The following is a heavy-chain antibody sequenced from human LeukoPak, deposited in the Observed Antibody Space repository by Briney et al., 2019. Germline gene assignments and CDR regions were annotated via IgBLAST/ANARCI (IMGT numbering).Heavy chain of an antibody. J-gene: IGHJ4*02. D-gene: IGHD1-1*01. CDR2: IKPDGSDK. CDR3: GRGGNWNDF. Sequence: GGSLRLSCVASGFTFSSYWMSWVRQAPGKGLEWVANIKPDGSDKDYVDSVKGRFSISRDNSKNLLYLQMNVLRAEDTAVYYCGRGGNWNDFWGQGTPVTVSS. V-gene: IGHV3-7*03. CDR1: GFTFSSYW.